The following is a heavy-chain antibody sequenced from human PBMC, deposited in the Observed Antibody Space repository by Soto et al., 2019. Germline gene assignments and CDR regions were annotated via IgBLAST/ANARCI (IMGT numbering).Heavy chain of an antibody. CDR2: VYTIFDP. CDR1: GFTFSTYS. J-gene: IGHJ4*02. CDR3: TRDWERDPEAFFDY. Sequence: VGSRRLSCAASGFTFSTYSMSWVRQAPGKGLEWVSGVYTIFDPKYADSVQGRFTISRDDSKNTVYLQMNSLRAEDTAVYYCTRDWERDPEAFFDYWGQRTLLTVSS. V-gene: IGHV3-23*05. D-gene: IGHD3-3*02.